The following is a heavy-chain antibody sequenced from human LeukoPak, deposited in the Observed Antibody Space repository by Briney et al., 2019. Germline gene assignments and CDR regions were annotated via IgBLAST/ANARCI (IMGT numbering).Heavy chain of an antibody. CDR3: ARVKSSGFYFDY. J-gene: IGHJ4*02. D-gene: IGHD6-19*01. CDR2: IYYSGST. Sequence: SETLSLTCTVSGGSVSSGSYYWSWIRQPPGKGPEWIGYIYYSGSTNYNPSLKSRVTISVDTSKNQFSLKLSSVTAADTAVYYCARVKSSGFYFDYWGQGTLVTVSS. V-gene: IGHV4-61*01. CDR1: GGSVSSGSYY.